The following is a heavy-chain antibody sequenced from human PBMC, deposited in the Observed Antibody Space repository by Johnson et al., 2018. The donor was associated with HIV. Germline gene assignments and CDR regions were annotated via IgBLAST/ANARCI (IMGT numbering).Heavy chain of an antibody. CDR2: ISGSGFDI. V-gene: IGHV3-11*01. CDR3: ARAPYDWNQGLFDAFDV. Sequence: QVQLVESGGGLVKPGGSLRLSCAASNFTFSDYYMTWIRQAPGKGLEWLSYISGSGFDIYYADSVKGRFTVSRDNTKKSLFLQMNSLRAEDTAVYYCARAPYDWNQGLFDAFDVWGQGTMVIVSS. CDR1: NFTFSDYY. J-gene: IGHJ3*01. D-gene: IGHD1-20*01.